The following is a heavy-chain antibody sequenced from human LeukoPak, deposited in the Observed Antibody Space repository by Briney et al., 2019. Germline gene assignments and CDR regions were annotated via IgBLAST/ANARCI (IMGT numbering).Heavy chain of an antibody. D-gene: IGHD2/OR15-2a*01. V-gene: IGHV4-34*01. J-gene: IGHJ4*02. CDR1: GGSFSGYY. CDR2: INHSGST. Sequence: SETLSLTCAVYGGSFSGYYWSWIRQPPGKGLEWIGEINHSGSTNYNPSLKSRVTISADTSKNQFSLKLSSVTAADTAVYYCARGGPTTCFDYWGQGTLVTVSS. CDR3: ARGGPTTCFDY.